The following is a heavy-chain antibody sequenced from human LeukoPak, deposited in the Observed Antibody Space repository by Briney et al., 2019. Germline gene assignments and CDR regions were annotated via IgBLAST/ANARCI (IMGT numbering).Heavy chain of an antibody. J-gene: IGHJ1*01. D-gene: IGHD6-13*01. CDR3: ARGIAAAGYYFQH. CDR2: INPSGGST. Sequence: ASVKVSCKASGYTFTSYGISWVRQAPGQGLEWMGIINPSGGSTSYAQKFQGRVTMTRDTSTSTVYMELSSLRSEDTAVYYCARGIAAAGYYFQHWGQGTLVTVSS. V-gene: IGHV1-46*01. CDR1: GYTFTSYG.